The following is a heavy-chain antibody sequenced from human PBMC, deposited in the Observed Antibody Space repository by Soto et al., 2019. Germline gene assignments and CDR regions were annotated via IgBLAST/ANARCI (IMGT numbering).Heavy chain of an antibody. J-gene: IGHJ4*02. Sequence: SXRLSCKTAGFTFFNYCLTWVRQAPGKGLEWVAFIRSKVYAVTTEYAASVKVRFTISRDDSKSIVYLQMNSLQTEDTAVYFCTRVAGHAYNYDRDDYWGQGTLVTVSS. CDR1: GFTFFNYC. CDR2: IRSKVYAVTT. V-gene: IGHV3-49*04. D-gene: IGHD1-1*01. CDR3: TRVAGHAYNYDRDDY.